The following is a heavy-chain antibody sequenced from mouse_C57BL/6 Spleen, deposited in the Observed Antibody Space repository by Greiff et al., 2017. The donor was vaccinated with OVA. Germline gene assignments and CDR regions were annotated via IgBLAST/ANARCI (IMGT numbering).Heavy chain of an antibody. CDR3: ARGDDYDAWFAY. Sequence: VQLQQPGAELVKPGASVKMSCKASGYTFTSYWITWVKQRPGQGLEWIGDISPGSGSTNYNEKFKSKATLTVDTSSSTAYMQLSSLTSEDSAVYYCARGDDYDAWFAYWGQGTLVTVSA. CDR2: ISPGSGST. D-gene: IGHD2-4*01. J-gene: IGHJ3*01. V-gene: IGHV1-55*01. CDR1: GYTFTSYW.